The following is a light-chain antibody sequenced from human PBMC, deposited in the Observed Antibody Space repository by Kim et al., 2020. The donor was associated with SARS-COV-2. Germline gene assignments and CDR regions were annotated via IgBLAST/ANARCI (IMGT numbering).Light chain of an antibody. J-gene: IGKJ5*01. Sequence: EIVLTQSPGTLSLSPGERATLSFRASQSVSTNYLAWYQQKSGQAPRLLIYTASSRATGIPDRFSGSGSGTDFTLTISRLEPEDFAVYYCQHYGVSPPVTFGQGTRLEIK. CDR2: TAS. CDR3: QHYGVSPPVT. V-gene: IGKV3-20*01. CDR1: QSVSTNY.